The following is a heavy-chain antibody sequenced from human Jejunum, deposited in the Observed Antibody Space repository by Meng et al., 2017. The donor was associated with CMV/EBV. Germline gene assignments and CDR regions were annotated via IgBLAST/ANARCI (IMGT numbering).Heavy chain of an antibody. CDR1: GVTFSSYW. Sequence: AASGVTFSSYWMHWVRQAPGKGLVWVSRMNSDGSSTSYADSVKGRFTIARDNAKNTLYLHMNSLRAEDTAVYYCARGGGYSYGEIEYWGQGTLVTVSS. CDR3: ARGGGYSYGEIEY. V-gene: IGHV3-74*01. J-gene: IGHJ4*02. CDR2: MNSDGSST. D-gene: IGHD5-18*01.